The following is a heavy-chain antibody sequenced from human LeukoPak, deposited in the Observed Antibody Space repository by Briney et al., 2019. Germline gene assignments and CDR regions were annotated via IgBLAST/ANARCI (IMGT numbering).Heavy chain of an antibody. CDR1: GGSISSSSYY. Sequence: SETLSLTCTVSGGSISSSSYYWGWIRQPPGKGLEWIGSIYYSGSTYYNPSLKSRVTISVDTSKNQFSLKLSSVTAADTAVYYCARRGYSSGWYLSGFDPWGQGTLVTVSS. V-gene: IGHV4-39*01. CDR2: IYYSGST. D-gene: IGHD6-19*01. J-gene: IGHJ5*02. CDR3: ARRGYSSGWYLSGFDP.